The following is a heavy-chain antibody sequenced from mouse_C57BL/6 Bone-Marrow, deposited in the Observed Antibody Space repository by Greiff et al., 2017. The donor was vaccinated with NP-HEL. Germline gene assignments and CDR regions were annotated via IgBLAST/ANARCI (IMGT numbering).Heavy chain of an antibody. D-gene: IGHD2-4*01. CDR3: AREGIYYDLDY. V-gene: IGHV1-80*01. CDR1: GYAFSSYW. CDR2: IYPGDGDT. Sequence: QVHVKQSGAELVKPGASVKISCKASGYAFSSYWMNWVKRRPGKGLEWIGQIYPGDGDTNYNGKFKGKATLTADKSSSTAYMQLSSLTSEDSAVYFCAREGIYYDLDYWGQGTTLTVSS. J-gene: IGHJ2*01.